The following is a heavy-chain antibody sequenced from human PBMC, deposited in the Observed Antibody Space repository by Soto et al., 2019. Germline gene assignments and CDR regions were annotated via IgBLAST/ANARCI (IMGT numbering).Heavy chain of an antibody. CDR2: ISSGSSYI. CDR1: GFTFSTYP. V-gene: IGHV3-21*01. J-gene: IGHJ5*01. D-gene: IGHD3-10*01. CDR3: ARDILSGGAYPDS. Sequence: PGGSLGLSCAPSGFTFSTYPMNWVRQAPGKGLEWISSISSGSSYIYYAGSVKGRFTISRDNAKNSLFLQMNSLRADDTAVYYCARDILSGGAYPDSWGQGTKVTVSS.